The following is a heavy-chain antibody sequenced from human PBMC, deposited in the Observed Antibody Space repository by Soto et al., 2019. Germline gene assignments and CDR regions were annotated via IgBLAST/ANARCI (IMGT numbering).Heavy chain of an antibody. CDR1: GFTFSAYG. D-gene: IGHD4-4*01. CDR2: IDTGATDI. Sequence: EVQLVESGGGLVQPGGSLRLSCAASGFTFSAYGMNWVRQAPGKGLEWVSSIDTGATDIWYADSVKGRFTISRDNAQNSLYLQMDAVRSEDSSVYSCARDRGGLHDFDHWGQGTLVTVSS. V-gene: IGHV3-48*01. J-gene: IGHJ4*02. CDR3: ARDRGGLHDFDH.